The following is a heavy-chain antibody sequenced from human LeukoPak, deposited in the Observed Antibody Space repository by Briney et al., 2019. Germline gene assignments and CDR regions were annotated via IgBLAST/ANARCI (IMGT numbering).Heavy chain of an antibody. Sequence: PGGSLRLSCAASGFHYSSYGMHWVRQAPGRGLEWVAVIWYDGSNEHYTGSVKGRFTIYRDNSKNTVYLQMNSLRAEDTAVYYCAKDRHDCTSGACYAHLDYWGQGALVTVSS. V-gene: IGHV3-33*06. CDR1: GFHYSSYG. J-gene: IGHJ4*02. D-gene: IGHD2-8*01. CDR3: AKDRHDCTSGACYAHLDY. CDR2: IWYDGSNE.